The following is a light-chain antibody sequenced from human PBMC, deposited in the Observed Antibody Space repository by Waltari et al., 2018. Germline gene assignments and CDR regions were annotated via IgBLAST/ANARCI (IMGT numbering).Light chain of an antibody. CDR3: CSYAGSYWV. CDR2: DVT. V-gene: IGLV2-11*01. CDR1: SSDVGGYNY. Sequence: QSALTQPRSVSGSPGQSVAVSCTGTSSDVGGYNYVSWYQQYPGKAPKLIIYDVTKRPSGVPDRFSGSKSGNTASLTISGLRAEDDADYYCCSYAGSYWVFGGGTKLTVL. J-gene: IGLJ3*02.